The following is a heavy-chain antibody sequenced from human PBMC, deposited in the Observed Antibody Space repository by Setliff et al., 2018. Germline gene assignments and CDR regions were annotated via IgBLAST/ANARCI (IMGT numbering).Heavy chain of an antibody. D-gene: IGHD5-12*01. CDR1: GVAFSSYA. Sequence: SVKVSCKASGVAFSSYALTWVRQAPGQGLEWMGRIIPVIDTTDYAENFQGRVTFTADESTRTAYMDLRSLRSEDTAIYYCARGRDGYNANAYEIWGQGTMVTVSS. CDR3: ARGRDGYNANAYEI. V-gene: IGHV1-69*11. J-gene: IGHJ3*02. CDR2: IIPVIDTT.